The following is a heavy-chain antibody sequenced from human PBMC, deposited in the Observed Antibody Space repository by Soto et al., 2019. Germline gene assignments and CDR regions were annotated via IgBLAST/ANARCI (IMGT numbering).Heavy chain of an antibody. CDR2: IYYSGST. Sequence: SETLSLTCTVSGGSISTVNYYWSWIRQHPGKGLEWIGYIYYSGSTYYNPSLKSRVTISVDTSKNQFSLKLRSVTAADTAVYYCARRAARWLQFSWLDYWGQGTLVTVSS. D-gene: IGHD5-12*01. CDR1: GGSISTVNYY. J-gene: IGHJ4*02. V-gene: IGHV4-31*03. CDR3: ARRAARWLQFSWLDY.